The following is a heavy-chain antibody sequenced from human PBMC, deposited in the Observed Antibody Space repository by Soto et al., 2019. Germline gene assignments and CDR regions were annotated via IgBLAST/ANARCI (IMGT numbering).Heavy chain of an antibody. D-gene: IGHD6-13*01. CDR3: ARDYPPSEQQLVGPGDYYYGMDV. J-gene: IGHJ6*02. V-gene: IGHV4-30-4*01. CDR1: GGSISSGDYY. Sequence: QVQLQESGPGLVKPSQTLSLTCTVSGGSISSGDYYWSWIRQPPGKVLEWIGYIYYSGSTYYNPSLKSRVTISVDTSKNQFSLKLSSVTAADTAVYYCARDYPPSEQQLVGPGDYYYGMDVWGQGTTVTVSS. CDR2: IYYSGST.